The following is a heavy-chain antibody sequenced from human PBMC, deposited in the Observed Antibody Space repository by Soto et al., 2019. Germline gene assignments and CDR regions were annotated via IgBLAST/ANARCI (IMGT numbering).Heavy chain of an antibody. V-gene: IGHV1-46*01. CDR3: ARDQFTMIESELYGMDD. Sequence: QVQLVQSGAEVKKPGASVKVSCKAYGYTFTRYYIHWVRQAPGQGLEWMGIINPSGGSTSYATKFQGRVTMTRVTSTGTMYMELSSLRSEVTAVYYCARDQFTMIESELYGMDDWGQGTLVTVSS. CDR1: GYTFTRYY. J-gene: IGHJ6*02. D-gene: IGHD3-22*01. CDR2: INPSGGST.